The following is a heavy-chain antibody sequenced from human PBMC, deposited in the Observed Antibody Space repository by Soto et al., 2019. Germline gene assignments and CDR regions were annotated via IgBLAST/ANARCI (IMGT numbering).Heavy chain of an antibody. D-gene: IGHD3-3*01. CDR2: VYHTGRT. V-gene: IGHV4-61*01. CDR3: ARDFAYFVS. Sequence: PSHTLSLTCTVSGGSFKSGSYSWSWIRQPPGKGLEWIGYVYHTGRTSYNPSLKSRVSISMDTSKNQFPLNLDSVTAADTAVYFCARDFAYFVSWGQGTLVNVSS. J-gene: IGHJ4*02. CDR1: GGSFKSGSYS.